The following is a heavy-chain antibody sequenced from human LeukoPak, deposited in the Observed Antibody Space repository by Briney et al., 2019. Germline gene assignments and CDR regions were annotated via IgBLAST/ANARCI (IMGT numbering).Heavy chain of an antibody. CDR2: IIPIFGTA. CDR3: ARDSEDVEYSSSSGTFDY. V-gene: IGHV1-69*01. D-gene: IGHD6-6*01. Sequence: SVTVSCTSSGGTFSSYAISWVRQAPGQGLEWMGGIIPIFGTANYAQKFQGRVTITADESTSTAYMELSSLRSEDTAVYYCARDSEDVEYSSSSGTFDYWGQGTLVTVSS. CDR1: GGTFSSYA. J-gene: IGHJ4*02.